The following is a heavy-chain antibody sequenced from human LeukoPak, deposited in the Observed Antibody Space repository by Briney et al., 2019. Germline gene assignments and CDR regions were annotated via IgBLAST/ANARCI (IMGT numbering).Heavy chain of an antibody. CDR1: GFTFSSYS. J-gene: IGHJ4*02. CDR2: ISSSSSYI. V-gene: IGHV3-21*01. D-gene: IGHD4-23*01. Sequence: GGSLGLSCAASGFTFSSYSMNWVRQAPGKGLEWVSSISSSSSYIYYADSVKGRFTISRDNAKNSLYLQMNSLRAEDTAVYYCARDPDRYYGGNSFDYWGQGTLVTVSS. CDR3: ARDPDRYYGGNSFDY.